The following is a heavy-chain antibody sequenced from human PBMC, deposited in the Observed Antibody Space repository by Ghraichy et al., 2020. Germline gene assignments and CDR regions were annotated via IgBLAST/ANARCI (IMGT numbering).Heavy chain of an antibody. CDR1: GYSISSSNW. CDR3: ARAGYSSGWYGYVDY. Sequence: SETLSLTCAVSGYSISSSNWWGWFRQPPGKGLEWIGYIYYSGSTYYNPSLKSRVTMSVDTSKNQFSLKLSSVTAVDTAVYYCARAGYSSGWYGYVDYWGQGTLVTVSS. V-gene: IGHV4-28*03. J-gene: IGHJ4*02. CDR2: IYYSGST. D-gene: IGHD6-19*01.